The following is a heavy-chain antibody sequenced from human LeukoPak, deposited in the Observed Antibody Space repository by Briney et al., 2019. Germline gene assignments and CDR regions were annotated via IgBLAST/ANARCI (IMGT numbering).Heavy chain of an antibody. D-gene: IGHD5-12*01. CDR2: INPSGGST. CDR3: ARDWRLRSRGEGYYYYMDV. CDR1: GYTFTSYY. V-gene: IGHV1-46*01. Sequence: ASVKASCKASGYTFTSYYMHWVRQAPGQGLEWMGIINPSGGSTSYAQKFQGRVTMTRDTSTSTVYMELSSPRSEDTAVYYCARDWRLRSRGEGYYYYMDVWGKGTTVTVSS. J-gene: IGHJ6*03.